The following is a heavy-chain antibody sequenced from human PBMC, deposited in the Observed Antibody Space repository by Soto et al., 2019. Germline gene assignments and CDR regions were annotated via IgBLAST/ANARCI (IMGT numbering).Heavy chain of an antibody. CDR1: GYSFTDYH. D-gene: IGHD2-8*01. Sequence: ASVKVSCKASGYSFTDYHIHWVRQAPGQGLEWLGRINPKSGGTSTAQKFQGWVTTTTDTSISTASMELTRLTSDDTAIYYCARGDSTDCSNGVCSFFYNHDMDVWGQGTTVTVSS. J-gene: IGHJ6*02. CDR2: INPKSGGT. CDR3: ARGDSTDCSNGVCSFFYNHDMDV. V-gene: IGHV1-2*04.